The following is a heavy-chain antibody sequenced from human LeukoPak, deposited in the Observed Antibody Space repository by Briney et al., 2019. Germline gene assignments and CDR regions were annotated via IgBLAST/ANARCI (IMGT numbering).Heavy chain of an antibody. Sequence: EASVKVSCKASGYTFTSYDINWVRQATGQGLEWMGWMNPNSGNTGYAQKFQGRVTMTRNTSISTAYMELSSLRSEDTAVYYCAREARWVSSGYYYRPLDYWGQGTLVTVSS. CDR1: GYTFTSYD. J-gene: IGHJ4*02. D-gene: IGHD3-22*01. CDR3: AREARWVSSGYYYRPLDY. CDR2: MNPNSGNT. V-gene: IGHV1-8*01.